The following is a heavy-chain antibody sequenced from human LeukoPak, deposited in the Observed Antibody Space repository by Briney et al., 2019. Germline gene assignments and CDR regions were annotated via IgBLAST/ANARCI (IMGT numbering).Heavy chain of an antibody. CDR2: INWSSDTK. V-gene: IGHV3-9*01. J-gene: IGHJ4*02. Sequence: GGSLRLSCAASGFAFDDYAMHWVRQPPGKGLEWVASINWSSDTKVYADSVKGRFTISRDNARNSLYLQMSGLRPEDAAFYYCAGGGGYYAAFEYWGQGTLVTVSS. CDR3: AGGGGYYAAFEY. CDR1: GFAFDDYA. D-gene: IGHD2-2*01.